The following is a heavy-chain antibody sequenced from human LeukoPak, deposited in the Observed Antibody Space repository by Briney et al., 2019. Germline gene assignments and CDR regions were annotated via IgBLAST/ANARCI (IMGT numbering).Heavy chain of an antibody. CDR2: ISYSGGTT. D-gene: IGHD3-10*01. CDR3: AKDGVVRGLGPYYFDS. Sequence: GGSLRLSCAASGFTFSSYSMNWVRQAPGKGLEWVSTISYSGGTTYHTDSVKGRFTISRDISKNTVYLQMNSLKAEDTAVYYCAKDGVVRGLGPYYFDSWGQGSLVTVSS. V-gene: IGHV3-23*01. J-gene: IGHJ4*02. CDR1: GFTFSSYS.